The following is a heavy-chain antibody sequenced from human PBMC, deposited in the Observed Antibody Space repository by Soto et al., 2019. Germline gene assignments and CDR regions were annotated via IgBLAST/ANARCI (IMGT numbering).Heavy chain of an antibody. CDR2: VDGSGAAP. V-gene: IGHV3-23*01. J-gene: IGHJ4*02. D-gene: IGHD1-26*01. CDR3: AKWEVFVTGHLATQSSLDS. CDR1: RFTSINHA. Sequence: GGSLRLACATSRFTSINHAMTWDRPAPGKAPQWVATVDGSGAAPFYAESVKGRFTISRDNSKNTLFLQMNSLRAEDTAVYFCAKWEVFVTGHLATQSSLDSWGQGTLVTVSS.